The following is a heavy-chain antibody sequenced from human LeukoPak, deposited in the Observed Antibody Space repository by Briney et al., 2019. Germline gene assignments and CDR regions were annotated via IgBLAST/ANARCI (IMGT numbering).Heavy chain of an antibody. Sequence: PSETLSLTCTVSGGSISSYYWGWIRQPPGKGLEWIGYIYYSGSTNYNPSLKSRVTISVDTSKNQFSLKLSSVTAADTAVYYCARAQPITMVRGVIYYYYYMDVWGKGTTVTVSS. CDR2: IYYSGST. D-gene: IGHD3-10*01. CDR1: GGSISSYY. J-gene: IGHJ6*03. CDR3: ARAQPITMVRGVIYYYYYMDV. V-gene: IGHV4-59*01.